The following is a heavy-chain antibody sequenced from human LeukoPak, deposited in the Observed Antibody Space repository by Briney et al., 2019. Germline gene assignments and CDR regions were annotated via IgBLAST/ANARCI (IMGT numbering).Heavy chain of an antibody. V-gene: IGHV3-49*04. D-gene: IGHD3-3*01. Sequence: GRSLRLSCTAPGFTFGDYAMNWVRQAPGKGLEWVSFIRNKAYGGTTEYAASVKGRFTISRDDSKSIAYLQMNSLKTEDTAVYYCTRVAFWVQNNDFWSGYPDYWGQGTLVTVSS. CDR1: GFTFGDYA. CDR3: TRVAFWVQNNDFWSGYPDY. J-gene: IGHJ4*02. CDR2: IRNKAYGGTT.